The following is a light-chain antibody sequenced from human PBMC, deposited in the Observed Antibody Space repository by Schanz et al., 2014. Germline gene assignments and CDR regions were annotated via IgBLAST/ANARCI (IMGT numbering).Light chain of an antibody. J-gene: IGLJ1*01. CDR3: CSYAGSHNYV. V-gene: IGLV1-40*01. Sequence: QSVLTLPPSVSGAPGQRVTISCAGSSSNIGAGYDVHWYQQFPGTAPKLLIYGNNNRPSGVPDRFSGSKSGTSASLAITGLQAEDEADFYCCSYAGSHNYVFGTGTKLTVL. CDR2: GNN. CDR1: SSNIGAGYD.